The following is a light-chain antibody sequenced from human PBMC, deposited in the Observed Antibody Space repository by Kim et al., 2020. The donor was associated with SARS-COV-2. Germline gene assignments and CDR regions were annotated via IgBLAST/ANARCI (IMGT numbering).Light chain of an antibody. J-gene: IGLJ2*01. CDR2: GKN. CDR3: NSRDSSGNHLVV. V-gene: IGLV3-19*01. Sequence: SSELTQDPAVSVALGQTVRITCQGDSLRSYYASWYQQKPGQAPVLVIYGKNNRPSGIPDRFSGSSSGNTASLTITGAQPEDEADYYCNSRDSSGNHLVVFGGGTQLTVL. CDR1: SLRSYY.